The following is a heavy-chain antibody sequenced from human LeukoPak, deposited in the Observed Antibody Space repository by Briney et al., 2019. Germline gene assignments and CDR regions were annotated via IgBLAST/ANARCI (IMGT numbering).Heavy chain of an antibody. Sequence: PSETLSLTCTVSGGSISSGGYYWSWIWQPPGKGLEWIGYIYHSGSTYYNPSLKSRVTISVDTSKNQFSLKLSSVTAADTAVYYCARHEQWLVLFDYWGQGTLVTVSS. CDR3: ARHEQWLVLFDY. CDR1: GGSISSGGYY. D-gene: IGHD6-19*01. J-gene: IGHJ4*02. CDR2: IYHSGST. V-gene: IGHV4-30-2*01.